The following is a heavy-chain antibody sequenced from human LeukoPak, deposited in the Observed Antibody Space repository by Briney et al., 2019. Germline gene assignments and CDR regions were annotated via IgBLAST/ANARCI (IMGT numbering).Heavy chain of an antibody. CDR1: GFSFNNYA. CDR2: LRGDGET. D-gene: IGHD1-26*01. CDR3: ARDPYSGSYVDY. J-gene: IGHJ4*02. V-gene: IGHV3-23*01. Sequence: GGSLRLSCAASGFSFNNYAMSWVRQAPARGLEWVSSLRGDGETFYADSVKGRFTISRDNSKNTLYLQMNSLRAEDTAVYYCARDPYSGSYVDYWGQGTLVTVSS.